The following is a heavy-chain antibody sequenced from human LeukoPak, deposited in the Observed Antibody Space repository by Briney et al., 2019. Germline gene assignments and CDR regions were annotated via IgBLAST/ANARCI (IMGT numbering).Heavy chain of an antibody. Sequence: GGSLRLSCAASGFTFSSYAMNWVRQAPGKGLEWVSAISGSGGSTYYADSVKGRFTISRDNSKNTLYLQMISLRAEDTAVYYCARGLFGELSGYYFDYWGQGTLVTVSS. CDR1: GFTFSSYA. CDR2: ISGSGGST. V-gene: IGHV3-23*01. J-gene: IGHJ4*02. D-gene: IGHD3-10*01. CDR3: ARGLFGELSGYYFDY.